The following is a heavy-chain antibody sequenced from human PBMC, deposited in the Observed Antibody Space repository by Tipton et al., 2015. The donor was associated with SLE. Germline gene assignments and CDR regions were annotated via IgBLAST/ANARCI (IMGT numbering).Heavy chain of an antibody. CDR3: ARGSLGRHYDIVTGHTYYYFYYMDV. CDR1: GDSISGYY. J-gene: IGHJ6*03. D-gene: IGHD3-9*01. V-gene: IGHV4-59*01. CDR2: LSDSGST. Sequence: TLSLTCTVSGDSISGYYWSWIRQPPGKGLEWIGYLSDSGSTNYNPSLKSRVTISVDTSRNQFSLKLSSVSAADTAVYYCARGSLGRHYDIVTGHTYYYFYYMDVWGKGITVTVSS.